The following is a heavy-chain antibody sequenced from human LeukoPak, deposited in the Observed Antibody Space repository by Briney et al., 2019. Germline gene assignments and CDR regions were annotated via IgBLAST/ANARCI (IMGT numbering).Heavy chain of an antibody. CDR1: GGSISSYY. J-gene: IGHJ1*01. CDR2: IYYSGST. CDR3: ARDESYKGFQH. D-gene: IGHD5-24*01. V-gene: IGHV4-59*01. Sequence: SETLSLTRTVSGGSISSYYWSWIRQPPGKGLEWIGYIYYSGSTNYNPSLKSRVTISVDTSKNQFSLKLSSVTAADTAVYYCARDESYKGFQHWGQGTLVTVSS.